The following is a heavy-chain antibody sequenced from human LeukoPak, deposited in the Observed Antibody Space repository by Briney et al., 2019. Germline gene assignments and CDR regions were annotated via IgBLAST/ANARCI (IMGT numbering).Heavy chain of an antibody. J-gene: IGHJ4*02. CDR3: ARGAAAGDF. V-gene: IGHV4-59*01. Sequence: SETLSFTCTVSGGSINSYYWSWIRQPPGKGLEWIGYIYHSGSTNYNPSLKSRVTIFIDTSKNQFSLKLSSVTAADTAVYYCARGAAAGDFWGRGTLVTVSS. D-gene: IGHD6-13*01. CDR2: IYHSGST. CDR1: GGSINSYY.